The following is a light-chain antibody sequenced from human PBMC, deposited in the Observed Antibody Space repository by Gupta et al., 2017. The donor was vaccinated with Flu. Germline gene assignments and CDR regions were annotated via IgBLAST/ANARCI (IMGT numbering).Light chain of an antibody. CDR2: GAS. CDR1: QSVSSSY. Sequence: LSPGERATLSCRASQSVSSSYLAWYQQKPGQAPRLLIYGASSRATGIPDRFSGSGSGTDFTLTISRLEPEDFAVYYCQQYGSSLLTFGGGTKVEIK. CDR3: QQYGSSLLT. V-gene: IGKV3-20*01. J-gene: IGKJ4*01.